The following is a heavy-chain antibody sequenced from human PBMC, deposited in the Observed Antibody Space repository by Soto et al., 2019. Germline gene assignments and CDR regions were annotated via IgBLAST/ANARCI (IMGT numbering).Heavy chain of an antibody. D-gene: IGHD4-4*01. CDR1: GGSISSSSYY. CDR3: ASGRWRYSNYRGGFDY. V-gene: IGHV4-39*01. J-gene: IGHJ4*02. CDR2: IYYSGST. Sequence: QLQLQESGPGLVKPSETLSLTCTVSGGSISSSSYYWGWIRQPPGKGLEWIGSIYYSGSTYYNPSLKSRVTISVDTSKNQFSLKLSSVTAADTAVYYCASGRWRYSNYRGGFDYWGQGTLVTVSS.